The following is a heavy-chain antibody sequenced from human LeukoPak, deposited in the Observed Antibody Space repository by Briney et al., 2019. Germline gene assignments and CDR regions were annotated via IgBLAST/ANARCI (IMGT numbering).Heavy chain of an antibody. V-gene: IGHV3-21*01. D-gene: IGHD3-10*01. CDR3: ARDRRPPGSYSY. CDR2: ISSSSSYI. Sequence: GGSLRLPCAASGFTFSSYSMNWVRQAPGKGLEWVSSISSSSSYIYYADSVKGRFTISRDNAKNSLYLQMNSLRAEDTAVYYCARDRRPPGSYSYWGQGTLVTVSS. CDR1: GFTFSSYS. J-gene: IGHJ4*02.